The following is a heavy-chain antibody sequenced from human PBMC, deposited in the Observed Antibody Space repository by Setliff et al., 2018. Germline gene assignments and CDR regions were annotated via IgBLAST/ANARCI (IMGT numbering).Heavy chain of an antibody. D-gene: IGHD6-6*01. J-gene: IGHJ6*03. V-gene: IGHV7-4-1*02. CDR3: ARGEYTSLPSGVYYHMDV. Sequence: GASVKVSCKTSGYTFTSYTINWVRQAPGQGLEWMGWINTNTGHPTYAQGFTGRFVFSLETSVSTTYLQISSLKAEDTAVYYCARGEYTSLPSGVYYHMDVWGKGTTVTVSS. CDR1: GYTFTSYT. CDR2: INTNTGHP.